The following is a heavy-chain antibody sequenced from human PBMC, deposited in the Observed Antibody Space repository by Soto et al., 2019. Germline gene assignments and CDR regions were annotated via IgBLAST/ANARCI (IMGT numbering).Heavy chain of an antibody. J-gene: IGHJ5*02. Sequence: TLSLTCTVSGGSISSSSYYWGWIRQPPGKGLEWIGSIYYSGSTYYNPSLKSRVTISVDTSKNQFSLKLSSVSAADTAMYFCVTSQGSRRHWFDPWGQGTLVTVSS. V-gene: IGHV4-39*01. CDR2: IYYSGST. D-gene: IGHD2-2*01. CDR3: VTSQGSRRHWFDP. CDR1: GGSISSSSYY.